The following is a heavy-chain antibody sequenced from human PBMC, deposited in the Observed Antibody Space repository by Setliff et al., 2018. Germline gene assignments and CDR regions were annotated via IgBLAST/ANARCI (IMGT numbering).Heavy chain of an antibody. Sequence: LSLTCAVSGGSISSSNWWSWVRQPPGKGLEWVSAISGSGGSTYYADSVKGRFTISRDNSKKTLYLQMNSLRAEDTAVYYCAKVNNRFWSGYYPYYYGMDVWGQGTTVTVSS. D-gene: IGHD3-3*01. J-gene: IGHJ6*02. CDR1: GGSISSSN. V-gene: IGHV3-23*01. CDR2: ISGSGGST. CDR3: AKVNNRFWSGYYPYYYGMDV.